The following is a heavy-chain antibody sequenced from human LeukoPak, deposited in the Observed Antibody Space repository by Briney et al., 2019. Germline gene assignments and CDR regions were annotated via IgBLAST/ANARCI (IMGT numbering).Heavy chain of an antibody. CDR1: GFTFSSYG. V-gene: IGHV3-23*01. Sequence: PGGSLRLSCAASGFTFSSYGMSWVRQAPGKGLEWVSVISGSGASTYYADSVKGRFTISRDNSKNTMYLQMNSLRAEDTAVYYCARDTVPVAATPRGWGYWGQGTLVTVSS. J-gene: IGHJ4*02. CDR3: ARDTVPVAATPRGWGY. CDR2: ISGSGAST. D-gene: IGHD2-15*01.